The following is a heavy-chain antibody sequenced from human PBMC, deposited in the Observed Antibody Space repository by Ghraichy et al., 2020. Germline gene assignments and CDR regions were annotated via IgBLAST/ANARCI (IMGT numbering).Heavy chain of an antibody. Sequence: GGSLRLSCAASGFTFSSYAMSWVRQAPGKGLEWVSGISGSGGSTYYADSVKGRFTISRDNSKNTLYLQMNSLRAEDTAVYYCAKDKEYQYDSSGYGDVWGQGTTVTVSS. CDR1: GFTFSSYA. J-gene: IGHJ6*02. D-gene: IGHD3-22*01. CDR2: ISGSGGST. CDR3: AKDKEYQYDSSGYGDV. V-gene: IGHV3-23*01.